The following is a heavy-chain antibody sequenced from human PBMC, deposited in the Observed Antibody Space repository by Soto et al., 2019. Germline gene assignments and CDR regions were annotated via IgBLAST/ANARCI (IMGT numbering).Heavy chain of an antibody. J-gene: IGHJ4*02. Sequence: QVQLQESGPGLVKPSGTLSLTCAVSGGSISSSNWWSCVRQPPGKGLEWIGEISHSGSTNFNPSLKSRVTISVVKSKNQLSLNLTSVTAADTAVYYCARHSGSYFRDSWGQGTLVTVSS. CDR1: GGSISSSNW. D-gene: IGHD1-26*01. V-gene: IGHV4-4*02. CDR3: ARHSGSYFRDS. CDR2: ISHSGST.